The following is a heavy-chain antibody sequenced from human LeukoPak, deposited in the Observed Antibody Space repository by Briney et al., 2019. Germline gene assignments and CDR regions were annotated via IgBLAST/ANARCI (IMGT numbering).Heavy chain of an antibody. CDR3: ATTTVVTPFYYYYYYMDV. CDR2: IIPIFGTA. D-gene: IGHD4-23*01. V-gene: IGHV1-69*06. Sequence: ASVKVSCKASGGTFSSYAINWVRQAPGQGLEWMGGIIPIFGTANYAQKFQGRVTITADKSTSTAYMELSSLRSEDTAVYYCATTTVVTPFYYYYYYMDVWGKGTTVTVSS. CDR1: GGTFSSYA. J-gene: IGHJ6*03.